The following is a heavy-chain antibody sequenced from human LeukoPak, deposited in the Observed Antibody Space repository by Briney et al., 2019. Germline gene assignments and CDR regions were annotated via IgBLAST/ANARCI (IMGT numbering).Heavy chain of an antibody. J-gene: IGHJ4*02. D-gene: IGHD3-3*01. CDR1: GGSISSYY. CDR2: IYYSGST. V-gene: IGHV4-59*01. CDR3: ARAGSMFGVDVFDY. Sequence: NPSETLSLTCTVSGGSISSYYWSWIRQPPGKGLEWIGYIYYSGSTDYNPSLKSRVTISVDTSKNQFSLKLSSVTAADTAVYYCARAGSMFGVDVFDYWGQGTLVTVSS.